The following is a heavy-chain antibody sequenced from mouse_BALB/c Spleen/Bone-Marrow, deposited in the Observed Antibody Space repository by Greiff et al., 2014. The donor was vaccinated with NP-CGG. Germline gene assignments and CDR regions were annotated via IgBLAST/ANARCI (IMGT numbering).Heavy chain of an antibody. CDR2: IYPSDSYT. V-gene: IGHV1-69*02. Sequence: QVQLQQSGAELMRPGASVKLSCKASGYTFTSYWINWVKQRPGQGLEWIGNIYPSDSYTNYNQKFKDKATLTVDKSSSTAYMQLSSPTSEDSAVYYCTRKYGPLYYFDYWGQGTTLTVSS. D-gene: IGHD2-10*02. J-gene: IGHJ2*01. CDR3: TRKYGPLYYFDY. CDR1: GYTFTSYW.